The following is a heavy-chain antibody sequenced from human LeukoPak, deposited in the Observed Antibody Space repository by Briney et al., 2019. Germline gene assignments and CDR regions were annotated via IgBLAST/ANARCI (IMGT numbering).Heavy chain of an antibody. CDR3: ARASLGGAWFDP. CDR1: GGSISSGEYY. J-gene: IGHJ5*02. Sequence: SETLSLTCTVSGGSISSGEYYWSWIRQPPGKGVEWIGYIYYNGSTYYNPSLKSRVTISVDTSKNQFSLKLSSVTAADTAVYYCARASLGGAWFDPWGQENLVTVSS. D-gene: IGHD3-10*01. V-gene: IGHV4-30-4*08. CDR2: IYYNGST.